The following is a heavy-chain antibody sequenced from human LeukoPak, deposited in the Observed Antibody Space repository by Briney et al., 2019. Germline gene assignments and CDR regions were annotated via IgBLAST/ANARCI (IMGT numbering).Heavy chain of an antibody. CDR2: IIPIFGTA. J-gene: IGHJ5*02. CDR1: GGTFSIYA. D-gene: IGHD6-13*01. V-gene: IGHV1-69*06. Sequence: SVKVSCKASGGTFSIYAISWVRQAPGQGLEWMGGIIPIFGTANYAQKFQGRVTITADKSTSTAYMELSSLRSEDTAVYYCARVAAADPYNWFDPWGQGTLVTVSS. CDR3: ARVAAADPYNWFDP.